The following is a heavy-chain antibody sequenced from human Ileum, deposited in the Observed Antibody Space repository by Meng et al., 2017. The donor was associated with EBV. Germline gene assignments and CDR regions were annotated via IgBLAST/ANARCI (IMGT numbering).Heavy chain of an antibody. J-gene: IGHJ4*02. Sequence: LQESGHGLGKPSGTLSLTCVVSGDSISSNNWWSWVRQPPGKGLEWIGEIYHSGSTNYNPSFKSRVTMSVDKSKNQISLNLSSVTAADTAVYYCASGRDYAWHSWGRGTLVTVSS. V-gene: IGHV4-4*02. D-gene: IGHD4-17*01. CDR2: IYHSGST. CDR1: GDSISSNNW. CDR3: ASGRDYAWHS.